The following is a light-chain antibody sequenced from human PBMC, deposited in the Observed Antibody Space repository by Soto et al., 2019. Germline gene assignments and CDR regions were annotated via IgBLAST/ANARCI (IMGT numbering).Light chain of an antibody. CDR2: EVN. V-gene: IGLV2-8*01. CDR3: SSDAGSSNV. J-gene: IGLJ1*01. Sequence: LAQPPSASGSPGQSVAISCTGTSSDVGGYNYVSWYQQHPGKAPKLMIYEVNKRPSGVPDRFSGSKSGNTASLTVSGLQAEDEADYYCSSDAGSSNVFGTGTKVTVL. CDR1: SSDVGGYNY.